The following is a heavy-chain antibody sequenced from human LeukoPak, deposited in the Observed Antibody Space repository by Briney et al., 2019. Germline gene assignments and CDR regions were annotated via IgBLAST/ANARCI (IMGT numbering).Heavy chain of an antibody. J-gene: IGHJ4*02. CDR2: ISWNSASV. D-gene: IGHD6-13*01. V-gene: IGHV3-9*01. CDR3: AKEYGYSSSWCDY. CDR1: GFTFDDYG. Sequence: GRSLRLSCEASGFTFDDYGMHWVRQAPGKGLEWVSTISWNSASVGYVDSVKGRFTISRDNAKKTLYLQMNSLRPEDTALYYCAKEYGYSSSWCDYWGQGTLVTVSS.